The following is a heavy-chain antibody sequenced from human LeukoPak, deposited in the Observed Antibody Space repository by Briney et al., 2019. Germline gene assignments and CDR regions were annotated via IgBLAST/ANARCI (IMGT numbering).Heavy chain of an antibody. V-gene: IGHV3-30-3*01. CDR2: MSYDGSNK. CDR3: ARDRGTNGNYHRGYFDY. J-gene: IGHJ4*02. D-gene: IGHD1-14*01. Sequence: PGGSLRLSCAASGFTFSDYYMSWIRQAPGKGLEWVTVMSYDGSNKYYADSVKGRFTISRDNSKNTLYLQMNSLRAEDTAVYYCARDRGTNGNYHRGYFDYWGQGTLVTVSS. CDR1: GFTFSDYY.